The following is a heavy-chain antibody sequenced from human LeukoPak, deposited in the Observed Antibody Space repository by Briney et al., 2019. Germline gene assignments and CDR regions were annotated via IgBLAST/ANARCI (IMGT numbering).Heavy chain of an antibody. CDR1: GFTVITND. Sequence: GGSLRLSCAASGFTVITNDMTWVRQAPGKGLEWVSVLYSDGNTKYADSVQGRFTISRDNSKNTLYLEMNSLSPDDTAVYYCARGVEPLAASTLAYWGQGTLVTVSS. CDR3: ARGVEPLAASTLAY. CDR2: LYSDGNT. J-gene: IGHJ4*02. V-gene: IGHV3-53*01. D-gene: IGHD1-14*01.